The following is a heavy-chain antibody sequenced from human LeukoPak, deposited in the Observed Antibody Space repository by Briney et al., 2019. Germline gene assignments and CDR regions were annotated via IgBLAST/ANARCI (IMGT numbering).Heavy chain of an antibody. CDR2: IIPIFGTA. Sequence: ASVKVSCKASGATFSSYAISWVRQAPGQGLEWMGGIIPIFGTANYAQKFQGRVTITADESTSTAYMELSSLRSEDTAVYYCARVRRGYSYGYDYWGQGTLVTVSS. CDR1: GATFSSYA. D-gene: IGHD5-18*01. CDR3: ARVRRGYSYGYDY. V-gene: IGHV1-69*13. J-gene: IGHJ4*02.